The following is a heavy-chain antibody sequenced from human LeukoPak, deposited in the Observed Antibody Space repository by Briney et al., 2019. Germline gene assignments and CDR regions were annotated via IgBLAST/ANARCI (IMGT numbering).Heavy chain of an antibody. CDR1: GDSVSSNSAA. D-gene: IGHD6-6*01. CDR3: ALSIAARLPYYYYYMDV. J-gene: IGHJ6*03. Sequence: SQTLSLTCAISGDSVSSNSAAWNWIRQSPSRGLEWLGRTYYRSKWYNDYAVSVKSRITINPDTSKNQFSLQLNSVTPEDTAVYYCALSIAARLPYYYYYMDVWGKGTTVTVSS. CDR2: TYYRSKWYN. V-gene: IGHV6-1*01.